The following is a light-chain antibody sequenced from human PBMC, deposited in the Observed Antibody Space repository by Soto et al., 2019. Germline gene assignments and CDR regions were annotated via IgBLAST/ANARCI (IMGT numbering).Light chain of an antibody. CDR2: GAS. J-gene: IGKJ2*01. V-gene: IGKV3-15*01. CDR1: QSVSSN. Sequence: EIGMTQSPATMSVSPGERATLSCRASQSVSSNLVWYQQKRGQAPMLLIYGASTRANGIPARFSGSGSGTEFTLTISSLQSEDFAVYYCQQYNNWPPTFGQGTKLEIK. CDR3: QQYNNWPPT.